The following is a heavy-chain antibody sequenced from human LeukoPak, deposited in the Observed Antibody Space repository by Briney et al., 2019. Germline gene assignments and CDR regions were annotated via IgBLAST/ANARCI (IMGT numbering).Heavy chain of an antibody. V-gene: IGHV3-53*01. J-gene: IGHJ4*02. CDR2: IYSGGST. CDR1: GFTFDDYS. CDR3: ARAFWSDYGYYFDY. D-gene: IGHD4-17*01. Sequence: GGSLRLSCAASGFTFDDYSMSWVRQAPGKGLEWVSVIYSGGSTYYADSVKGRFTISRDNSKNTLYLQMNSLRAEDTAVYYCARAFWSDYGYYFDYWGQGTLVTVSS.